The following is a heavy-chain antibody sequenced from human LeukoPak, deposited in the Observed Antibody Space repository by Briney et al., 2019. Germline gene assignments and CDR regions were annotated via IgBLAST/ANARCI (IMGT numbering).Heavy chain of an antibody. CDR3: ARVGEWLRLGFDY. J-gene: IGHJ4*02. D-gene: IGHD5-12*01. V-gene: IGHV3-66*02. CDR2: IYSGGST. Sequence: QAGGSLRLSCAASGFTVSSNYMHWVRQAPGKGLEWVSVIYSGGSTYYADSVKGRFTISRDNSKNTLYLQMNSLRAEDTAVYYCARVGEWLRLGFDYWGQGTLVTVSS. CDR1: GFTVSSNY.